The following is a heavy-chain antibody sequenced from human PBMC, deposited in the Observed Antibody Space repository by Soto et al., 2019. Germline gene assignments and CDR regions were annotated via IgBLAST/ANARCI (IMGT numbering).Heavy chain of an antibody. J-gene: IGHJ4*02. V-gene: IGHV4-34*01. Sequence: QAQLQQWGAGLLKPSETLSLTCAVYAESFSGYYWSWIRQPPGKGLEWIGEINHSGSPNYNPSLQXRVTISADTSNNQLTLNLSSVPAADTAVYYCARGRYGGGANWGQGTLVTVSS. D-gene: IGHD4-17*01. CDR1: AESFSGYY. CDR3: ARGRYGGGAN. CDR2: INHSGSP.